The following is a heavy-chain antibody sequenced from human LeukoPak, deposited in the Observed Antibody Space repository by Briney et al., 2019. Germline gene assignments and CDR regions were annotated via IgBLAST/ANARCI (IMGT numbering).Heavy chain of an antibody. CDR1: GYTFTSYD. CDR2: MNPNSGNT. V-gene: IGHV1-8*03. J-gene: IGHJ6*03. D-gene: IGHD2-2*02. CDR3: ARAIVVPAAILGYYYYYYMDV. Sequence: ASVKVSCKASGYTFTSYDINWVRQATGQGLEWMGWMNPNSGNTGYAQKFQGRVTITRNTSISTAYMELSSLRSEDTAVYYCARAIVVPAAILGYYYYYYMDVWGKGTTVTVSS.